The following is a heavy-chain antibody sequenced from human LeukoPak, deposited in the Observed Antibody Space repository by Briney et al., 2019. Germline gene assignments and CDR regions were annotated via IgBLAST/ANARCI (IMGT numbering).Heavy chain of an antibody. V-gene: IGHV4-61*02. D-gene: IGHD6-19*01. CDR3: VRGGSGWYETFDY. Sequence: SETLSLTCSVSGGSITSGRYYWSWIRQPAGKGLEWTGRIYSSGSTDYNPSLKSRVTISVDTAKNQLSLRLSSVTAADTAVYYCVRGGSGWYETFDYWGQGTLVTVSS. J-gene: IGHJ4*02. CDR1: GGSITSGRYY. CDR2: IYSSGST.